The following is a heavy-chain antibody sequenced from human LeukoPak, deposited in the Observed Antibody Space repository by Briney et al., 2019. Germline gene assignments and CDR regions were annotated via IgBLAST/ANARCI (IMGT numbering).Heavy chain of an antibody. CDR3: ARALSRRDGYLSGGGY. CDR2: IYTSGST. J-gene: IGHJ4*02. CDR1: GDPISNYY. V-gene: IGHV4-4*07. Sequence: PSETLSLTCTVSGDPISNYYWSWIRQPAGKGLEWIGRIYTSGSTNYNPSLKSRVTMSVDTSKNQFSLKLSSVTAADTAAYYCARALSRRDGYLSGGGYWGQGTLVTVSS. D-gene: IGHD5-24*01.